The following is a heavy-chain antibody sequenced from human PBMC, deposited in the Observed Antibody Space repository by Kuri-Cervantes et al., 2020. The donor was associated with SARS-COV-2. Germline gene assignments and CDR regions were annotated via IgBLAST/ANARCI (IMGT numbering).Heavy chain of an antibody. D-gene: IGHD1-1*01. J-gene: IGHJ3*02. Sequence: GESLKISCAASGFTFSSYEMNWVRQAPGKGLEWVSYISSSGSTIYYADSVKGRFTISRDNAKNSLYLQMNSLRAEDTAVYYSAIIGTLYNFDAFDIWGQGTMVTVSS. CDR2: ISSSGSTI. CDR3: AIIGTLYNFDAFDI. V-gene: IGHV3-48*03. CDR1: GFTFSSYE.